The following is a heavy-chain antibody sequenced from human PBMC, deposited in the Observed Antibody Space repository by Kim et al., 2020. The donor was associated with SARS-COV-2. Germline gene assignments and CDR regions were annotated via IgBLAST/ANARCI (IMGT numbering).Heavy chain of an antibody. D-gene: IGHD3-10*01. CDR2: IKSKTDGGTT. CDR1: GFTFSNAW. Sequence: GGSLRLSCAASGFTFSNAWMSWVRQAPGKGLEWVGRIKSKTDGGTTDYAAPVKGRFTISRDDSKNTLYLQMNSLKTEDTAVYYCTTKVRGVIGDDAFDIWGQGTMVTVSS. J-gene: IGHJ3*02. CDR3: TTKVRGVIGDDAFDI. V-gene: IGHV3-15*01.